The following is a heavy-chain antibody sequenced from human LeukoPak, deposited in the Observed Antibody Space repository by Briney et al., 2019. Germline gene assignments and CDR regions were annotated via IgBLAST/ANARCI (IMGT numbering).Heavy chain of an antibody. D-gene: IGHD6-13*01. V-gene: IGHV3-64*01. Sequence: PWGSLRLSCAASGFTFSSYAMHWVRQAPGKGLEYVSAISSNGGSTYYANSVKGRFTISRDNSKNTLYLQMGSLRAEDMAVYYCARVGYTSYYYYGMDVWGQGTTVTVSS. CDR1: GFTFSSYA. CDR2: ISSNGGST. J-gene: IGHJ6*02. CDR3: ARVGYTSYYYYGMDV.